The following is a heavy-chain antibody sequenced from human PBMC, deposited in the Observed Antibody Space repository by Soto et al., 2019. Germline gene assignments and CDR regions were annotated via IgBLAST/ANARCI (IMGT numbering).Heavy chain of an antibody. CDR3: AKSDYYDSSGYYEGGDYYFDY. Sequence: GSLRLSCAASGFTFSSYAMSWVRQAPGRGLEWVSAISGSGGSTYYADSVKGRFTISRDNSKNTLYLQMNSLRAEDTAVYYCAKSDYYDSSGYYEGGDYYFDYWGQGTLVTVSS. J-gene: IGHJ4*02. V-gene: IGHV3-23*01. D-gene: IGHD3-22*01. CDR1: GFTFSSYA. CDR2: ISGSGGST.